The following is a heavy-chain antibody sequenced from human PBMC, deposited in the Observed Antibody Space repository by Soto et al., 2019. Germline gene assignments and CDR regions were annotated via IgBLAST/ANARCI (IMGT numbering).Heavy chain of an antibody. CDR3: ATLWFGEGNY. CDR2: IYYSGST. CDR1: GGPISSGGYS. J-gene: IGHJ4*02. V-gene: IGHV4-39*01. D-gene: IGHD3-10*01. Sequence: SETLSLTCAVSGGPISSGGYSWSWIRQPPGKGLEWIGSIYYSGSTYYNPSLKSRVTISVDTSKNQFSLKLSSVTAADTAVYYCATLWFGEGNYWGQGTLVTVSS.